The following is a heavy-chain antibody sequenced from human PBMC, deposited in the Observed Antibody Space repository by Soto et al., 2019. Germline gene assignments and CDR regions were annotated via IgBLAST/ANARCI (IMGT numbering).Heavy chain of an antibody. CDR2: IRAYNGNT. V-gene: IGHV1-18*01. J-gene: IGHJ6*02. CDR3: ARDLPTMDV. CDR1: GYTFASNV. Sequence: QVQLVQSGAEVKTPGASVKVSCKAAGYTFASNVISGVRQAPGQGLEWMGWIRAYNGNTNYAQKLQGRVTMTTDTSTSTAYMELRSLRSDDTAVYYCARDLPTMDVWGQGTTVTVSS.